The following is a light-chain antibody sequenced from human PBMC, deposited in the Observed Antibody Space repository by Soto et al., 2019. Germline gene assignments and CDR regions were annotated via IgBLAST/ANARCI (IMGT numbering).Light chain of an antibody. CDR2: EVN. CDR1: SSDVGGYNY. J-gene: IGLJ1*01. Sequence: QSVLTQPASVSGSPGQSITISCTGTSSDVGGYNYVSWYQQHPGNAPRLMMYEVNNRPSGVPNRFSGSKSANAAYLTISGLQAEDEADYYCSSKQSSRTPFVFGTGTKGTVL. V-gene: IGLV2-14*01. CDR3: SSKQSSRTPFV.